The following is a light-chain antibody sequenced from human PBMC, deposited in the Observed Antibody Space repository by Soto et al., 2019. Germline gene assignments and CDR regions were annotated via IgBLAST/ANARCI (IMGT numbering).Light chain of an antibody. CDR2: EVS. J-gene: IGKJ5*01. CDR1: QSLLHITGETF. Sequence: DVVMTQTPLSLSVAPGQPASISCESSQSLLHITGETFLFWYLQKPGQSPQLLIYEVSTRVSGVPGRFSGSGSGTDFTLEISRVETDDVGIYYCMQSTQLPPTFGQGTRLEIK. V-gene: IGKV2D-29*02. CDR3: MQSTQLPPT.